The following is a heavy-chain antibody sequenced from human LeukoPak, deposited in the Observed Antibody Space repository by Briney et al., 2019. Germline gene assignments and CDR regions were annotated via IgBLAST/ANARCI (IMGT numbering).Heavy chain of an antibody. V-gene: IGHV1-46*01. Sequence: ASVKVSCKASGYTFTSYYMHWVRQAPGQGLEWMGIINPSGGSTSYAQKLQGRVTMTRDTSTSTVYMELSSLRSEDTAVYYCARAYYDILTGYYDWGQGTLVTVSS. J-gene: IGHJ4*02. CDR1: GYTFTSYY. CDR2: INPSGGST. D-gene: IGHD3-9*01. CDR3: ARAYYDILTGYYD.